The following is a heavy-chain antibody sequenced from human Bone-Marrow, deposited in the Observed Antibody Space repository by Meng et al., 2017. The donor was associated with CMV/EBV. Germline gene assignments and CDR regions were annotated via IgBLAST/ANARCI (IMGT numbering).Heavy chain of an antibody. CDR1: GFTFSSYW. D-gene: IGHD4-11*01. CDR3: AREGSGNWWTVTTSYYYYYGMDV. CDR2: ISSSSSYI. Sequence: GGSLRLSCAASGFTFSSYWMSWVRQAPGKGLEWVSSISSSSSYIYYADSVKGRFTISRDNAKNSLYLQMNSLRAEDTAVYYCAREGSGNWWTVTTSYYYYYGMDVWGQGTTVTVSS. J-gene: IGHJ6*02. V-gene: IGHV3-21*01.